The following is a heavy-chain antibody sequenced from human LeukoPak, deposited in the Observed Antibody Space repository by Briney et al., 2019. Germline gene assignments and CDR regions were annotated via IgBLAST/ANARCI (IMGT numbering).Heavy chain of an antibody. J-gene: IGHJ4*02. Sequence: GGSLRLSCAASGFTFSSYAMTWVRQAPGKGLEWVSAISGSGGSTYYADSVKGRFTISRDNSKNTLYLQMNSLRAEDTAVYYCAREQLLLYYFDYWGQGALVTVSS. CDR2: ISGSGGST. CDR3: AREQLLLYYFDY. CDR1: GFTFSSYA. D-gene: IGHD3-22*01. V-gene: IGHV3-23*01.